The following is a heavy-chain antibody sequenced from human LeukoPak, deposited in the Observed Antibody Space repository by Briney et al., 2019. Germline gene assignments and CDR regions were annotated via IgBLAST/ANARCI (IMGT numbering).Heavy chain of an antibody. CDR3: ARQSVVVAATELDG. Sequence: GGSLRLSCAASGFTFSSYAMSWVRQAPGKGLEWVSAISGSGGSTYYADSVKGRFTISRDNSKNTLYLQMNSMRAEDTAVYYCARQSVVVAATELDGWGQGTLVTVSS. J-gene: IGHJ4*02. CDR2: ISGSGGST. D-gene: IGHD2-15*01. V-gene: IGHV3-23*01. CDR1: GFTFSSYA.